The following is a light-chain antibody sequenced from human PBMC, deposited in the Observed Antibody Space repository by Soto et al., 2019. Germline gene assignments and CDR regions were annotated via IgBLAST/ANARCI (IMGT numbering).Light chain of an antibody. CDR1: QSVSSY. V-gene: IGKV3-15*01. CDR2: GAS. CDR3: QQYNNWPT. Sequence: IVLPQSPGTLSLSPVERATLSCRASQSVSSYLAWYQQKPGQAPRLLIYGASTRATGIPARFSGSGSGTEFTLTISSLQSEDFAVYDCQQYNNWPTVGQGNKVDIK. J-gene: IGKJ1*01.